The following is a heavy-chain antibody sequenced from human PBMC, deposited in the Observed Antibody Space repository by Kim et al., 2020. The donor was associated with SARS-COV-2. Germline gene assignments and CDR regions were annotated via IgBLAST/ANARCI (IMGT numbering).Heavy chain of an antibody. CDR3: ARDLGSQPITMVRGAPDY. CDR2: ISAYNGNT. D-gene: IGHD3-10*01. CDR1: GYTFTSYG. V-gene: IGHV1-18*01. J-gene: IGHJ4*02. Sequence: ASVKVSCKASGYTFTSYGISWVRQAPGQGLEWMGWISAYNGNTNYAQKLQGRVTMTTDTSTSTAYMELSSLRSDDTAVYYCARDLGSQPITMVRGAPDYWGQGTLVTVSS.